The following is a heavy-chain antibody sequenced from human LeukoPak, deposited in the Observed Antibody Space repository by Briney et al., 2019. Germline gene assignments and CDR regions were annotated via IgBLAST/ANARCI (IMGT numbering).Heavy chain of an antibody. J-gene: IGHJ4*02. Sequence: SETLSLTCTVSGGSISSSSYYWGWIRQPPGKGLAWIASIYYSGNTYYNPSLKSRVTMSVDTSNNHFSLKLSSVTAADTAVYYCAKFVVGATKGIDYWGQGTLVTVSS. D-gene: IGHD1-26*01. V-gene: IGHV4-39*07. CDR2: IYYSGNT. CDR3: AKFVVGATKGIDY. CDR1: GGSISSSSYY.